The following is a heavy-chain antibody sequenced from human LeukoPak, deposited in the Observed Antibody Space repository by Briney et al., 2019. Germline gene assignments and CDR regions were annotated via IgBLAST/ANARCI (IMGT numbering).Heavy chain of an antibody. CDR3: VVVVPAAPVHDAFDI. Sequence: ASVKVSCKASGYTFTSYGISWVRQAPGQGLEWMGRIIPILGIANYAQKFQGRVTITADKSTSTAYMELSSLRSEDTAVYYCVVVVPAAPVHDAFDIWGQGTMVTVSS. V-gene: IGHV1-69*04. CDR1: GYTFTSYG. D-gene: IGHD2-2*01. CDR2: IIPILGIA. J-gene: IGHJ3*02.